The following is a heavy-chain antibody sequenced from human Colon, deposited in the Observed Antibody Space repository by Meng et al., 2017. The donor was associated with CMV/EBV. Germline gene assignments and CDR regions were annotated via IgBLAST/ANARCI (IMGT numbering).Heavy chain of an antibody. CDR2: INDGGRT. CDR3: ARGGRIRPRPGWIDP. CDR1: GAPFSGYH. V-gene: IGHV4-34*01. J-gene: IGHJ5*02. D-gene: IGHD1-26*01. Sequence: QLQRQQWGAGLLKPSEPLSLTCGVYGAPFSGYHWSWIRQAPGKGLEWIGEINDGGRTNCNPSLKSRVTISRDTSTNQFFLNVTSVSVADTAVYYCARGGRIRPRPGWIDPWGQGILVTVSS.